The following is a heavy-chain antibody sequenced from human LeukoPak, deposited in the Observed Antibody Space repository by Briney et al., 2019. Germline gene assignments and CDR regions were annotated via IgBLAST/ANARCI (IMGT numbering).Heavy chain of an antibody. CDR1: GYTFTSYA. V-gene: IGHV1-3*01. CDR3: ARGEYYYDSSGYRPLDY. J-gene: IGHJ4*02. CDR2: INAGNGNT. Sequence: ASVKVSCKASGYTFTSYAMHWVRQAPGQRLEWMGWINAGNGNTKYSQKFQGRVTITRDTSASTAYMELSSLRSEDTAVYYCARGEYYYDSSGYRPLDYWGQGTLVTVSS. D-gene: IGHD3-22*01.